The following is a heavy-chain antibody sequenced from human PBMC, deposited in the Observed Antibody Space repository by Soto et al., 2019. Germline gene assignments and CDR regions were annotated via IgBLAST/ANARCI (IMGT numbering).Heavy chain of an antibody. V-gene: IGHV4-34*01. CDR2: INHSGST. J-gene: IGHJ4*02. CDR3: ARDKITGLFDY. CDR1: GGSFSGYY. D-gene: IGHD2-8*02. Sequence: QVQLQQWGAGLLKPSETLSLTCAVYGGSFSGYYWTWIRQPPGTGLEWIGEINHSGSTNYNPSLTSRVTISVDTAKHQFPLKLTSVTAADTAVYYCARDKITGLFDYWGQGTLVTVSS.